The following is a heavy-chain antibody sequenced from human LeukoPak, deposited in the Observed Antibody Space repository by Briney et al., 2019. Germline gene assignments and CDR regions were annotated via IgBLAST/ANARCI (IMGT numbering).Heavy chain of an antibody. J-gene: IGHJ4*02. D-gene: IGHD6-6*01. CDR1: GFTFSSYA. CDR2: ISGSGGST. CDR3: AKDSSIAARRGHFDY. V-gene: IGHV3-23*01. Sequence: PGGSLRLSCAASGFTFSSYAMSWVRQAPGKGLEWVSAISGSGGSTYYADSVKGRFTISRGNSKNTLYLQMNSLRAEDTAVYYCAKDSSIAARRGHFDYWGQGTLVTVSS.